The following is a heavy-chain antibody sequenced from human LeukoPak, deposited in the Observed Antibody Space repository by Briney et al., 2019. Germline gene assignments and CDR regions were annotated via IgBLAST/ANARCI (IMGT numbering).Heavy chain of an antibody. CDR1: GFSFRNHW. V-gene: IGHV3-7*01. CDR2: INLDGSEK. Sequence: PGGSLRLSCAASGFSFRNHWMTLVRQASGKGLEWVANINLDGSEKYYVDSVMGRFAVSRDNAKNSLYLQINSLRAEDTAVYFCARDSERSSSFAFDIWGRGTIVAVSS. CDR3: ARDSERSSSFAFDI. J-gene: IGHJ3*02. D-gene: IGHD2-2*01.